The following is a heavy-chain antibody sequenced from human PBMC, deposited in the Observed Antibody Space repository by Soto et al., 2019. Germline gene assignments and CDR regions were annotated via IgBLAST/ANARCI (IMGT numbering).Heavy chain of an antibody. J-gene: IGHJ4*02. Sequence: SSETLSLTCTVSGGSISSYNWSWIRQPPGKGLEWIGYIYYSGSTNYNPSLKSRVTISVDTSKNQFSLKLSSVTAADTAVYYCARRWGYYFDYWGQGTLVTVSS. CDR1: GGSISSYN. D-gene: IGHD1-26*01. CDR3: ARRWGYYFDY. V-gene: IGHV4-59*01. CDR2: IYYSGST.